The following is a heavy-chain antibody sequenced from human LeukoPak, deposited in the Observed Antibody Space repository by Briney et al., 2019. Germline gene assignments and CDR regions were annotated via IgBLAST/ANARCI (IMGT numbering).Heavy chain of an antibody. Sequence: GASVKVSCKASGYTFTSYDINWVRQATGQGLEWMGWMNPNSGNTGYAQKFQGRVTMTRSTSISTAYMEVSSLRSEDTAVYYCARARKYYDSSGYYYVFDYRGQGTLVTVSS. CDR2: MNPNSGNT. CDR3: ARARKYYDSSGYYYVFDY. J-gene: IGHJ4*02. V-gene: IGHV1-8*01. D-gene: IGHD3-22*01. CDR1: GYTFTSYD.